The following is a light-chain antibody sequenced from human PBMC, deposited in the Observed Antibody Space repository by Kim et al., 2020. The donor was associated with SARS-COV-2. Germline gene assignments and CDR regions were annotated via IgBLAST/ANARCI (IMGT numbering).Light chain of an antibody. Sequence: PGERATLSCRASQIVDSRYLAWYQQKPGQAPRLLIYGTSTRVTGIPDRFSGGGSGTDFTLTINRLEPDDFAMYYCQQYGSSPGWTFGQGTKVDIK. CDR3: QQYGSSPGWT. J-gene: IGKJ1*01. V-gene: IGKV3-20*01. CDR1: QIVDSRY. CDR2: GTS.